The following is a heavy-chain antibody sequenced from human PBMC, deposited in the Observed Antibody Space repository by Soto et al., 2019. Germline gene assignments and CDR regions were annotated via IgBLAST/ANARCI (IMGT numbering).Heavy chain of an antibody. D-gene: IGHD6-19*01. CDR3: AGAVAVPADFDY. Sequence: EASVKVSCKASGYTFTGYAMHWVRPSPGQRLEWMGWINAGNGNTKYSQKFQGRVTITRDTSASTAYMELSSLRSEDTAVYYCAGAVAVPADFDYWGQGTLVTVSS. J-gene: IGHJ4*02. V-gene: IGHV1-3*01. CDR1: GYTFTGYA. CDR2: INAGNGNT.